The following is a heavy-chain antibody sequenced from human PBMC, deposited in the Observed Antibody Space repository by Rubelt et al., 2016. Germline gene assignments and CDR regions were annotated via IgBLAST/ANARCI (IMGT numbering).Heavy chain of an antibody. J-gene: IGHJ4*02. CDR2: ISYSGST. Sequence: QLQLQESGPGLVKPSETLSLTCTVSGGSISSSGYYWGWIRQSPGKGLEWIGRISYSGSTYSNLSLKSRVTISADTSKNQFSLNLKSVPAADTAVYYCAGGLDSTKTGADWGQGTLVTVSS. D-gene: IGHD3-10*01. CDR1: GGSISSSGYY. V-gene: IGHV4-39*07. CDR3: AGGLDSTKTGAD.